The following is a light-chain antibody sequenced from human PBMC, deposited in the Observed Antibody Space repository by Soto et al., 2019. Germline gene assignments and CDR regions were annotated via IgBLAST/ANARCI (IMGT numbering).Light chain of an antibody. CDR3: QQYDTLPPT. Sequence: DFQVTQSPSSLSASVGDRVTITCRASQSVNDYLNWYQQRPGKAPRLLIYRGSTLETGVPSRFSGRGSATDFTLTISGLQPEDVATYYCQQYDTLPPTFGGGTKVEIK. V-gene: IGKV1-33*01. CDR1: QSVNDY. CDR2: RGS. J-gene: IGKJ4*01.